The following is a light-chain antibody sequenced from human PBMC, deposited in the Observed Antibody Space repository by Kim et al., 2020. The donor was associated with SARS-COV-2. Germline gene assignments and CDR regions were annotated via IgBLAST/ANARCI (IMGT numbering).Light chain of an antibody. J-gene: IGKJ1*01. V-gene: IGKV1-33*01. CDR1: QDIGNK. Sequence: ASEGDRVTLPCQASQDIGNKLNWYRQRPGKAAELLLYGASNLKTGVPARFSGSGSATHFTFTINSLQPEDIATYYCQQYANLPWTFGQGTKVDIK. CDR2: GAS. CDR3: QQYANLPWT.